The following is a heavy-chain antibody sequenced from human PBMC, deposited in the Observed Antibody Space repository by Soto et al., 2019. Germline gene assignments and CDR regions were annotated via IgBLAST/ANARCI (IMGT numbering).Heavy chain of an antibody. CDR3: ARGGAFGISAAGTRFDH. J-gene: IGHJ4*02. Sequence: QVQLVQSGAEVKKPGSSVKVSCKASGGTFSSYAISWVRQAPGQGLEWMGGIIPIFGTANYAQKFQGRVTITADEVTSTSYMELSSLRSEDTAVYYWARGGAFGISAAGTRFDHWGRGTLVTV. CDR2: IIPIFGTA. D-gene: IGHD6-13*01. CDR1: GGTFSSYA. V-gene: IGHV1-69*01.